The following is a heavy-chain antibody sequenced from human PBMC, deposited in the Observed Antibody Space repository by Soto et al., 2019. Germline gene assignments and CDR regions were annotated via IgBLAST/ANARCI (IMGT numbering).Heavy chain of an antibody. V-gene: IGHV4-39*01. Sequence: QLQLQESGPGLVKPSETLSLTCTVSGGSISSSSYYWGWIRQPPGKGLEWIGSIYYSGSTYYNPSLKSRVTISVDTSKNQFSLKLSSVTAADRAVYYCARRESVVVPAAMLWTKINWFDPWGQGTLVTVSS. J-gene: IGHJ5*02. CDR1: GGSISSSSYY. CDR3: ARRESVVVPAAMLWTKINWFDP. CDR2: IYYSGST. D-gene: IGHD2-2*01.